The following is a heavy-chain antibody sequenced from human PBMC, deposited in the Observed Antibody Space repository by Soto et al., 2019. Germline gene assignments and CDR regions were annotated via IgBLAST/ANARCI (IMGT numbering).Heavy chain of an antibody. V-gene: IGHV3-30*18. J-gene: IGHJ4*02. CDR2: LSYDGSNK. CDR1: GFTFSSYG. Sequence: GGSLRLSCAASGFTFSSYGMHWVRQAPGKGLEWVAVLSYDGSNKYYADSVKGRFTISIDNSKNTLYLQMNSLRAEDTAVYYCAKVKPVVTAILNYFDYWGQGTLVTVS. CDR3: AKVKPVVTAILNYFDY. D-gene: IGHD2-21*02.